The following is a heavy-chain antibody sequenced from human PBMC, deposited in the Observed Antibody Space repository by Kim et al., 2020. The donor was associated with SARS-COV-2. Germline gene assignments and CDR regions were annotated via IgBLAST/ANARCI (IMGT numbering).Heavy chain of an antibody. CDR1: GFSVRNNY. CDR2: ITTGGYT. V-gene: IGHV3-53*01. J-gene: IGHJ4*01. CDR3: AREEGANAMD. Sequence: GGSLRLSCEVLGFSVRNNYMTWVRQAPGKGLEWVSTITTGGYTYSADSVKGRFTVSRDSSQNTLYLQMDRLRGEDTAVYYCAREEGANAMDWGHGALVTV.